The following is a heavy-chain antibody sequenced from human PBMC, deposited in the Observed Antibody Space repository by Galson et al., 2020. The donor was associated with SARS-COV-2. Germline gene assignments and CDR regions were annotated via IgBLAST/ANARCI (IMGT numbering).Heavy chain of an antibody. Sequence: SETLSLTCTVSGGSITSYYWSWIRQPAGKGLEWIGRIYNSGITNYNPSLKSRVTMSRDTSKNQFSLKLRSVTAADTAVYYCARDGRDVYAGDNWFDPWGQGTLVTVSS. J-gene: IGHJ5*02. CDR3: ARDGRDVYAGDNWFDP. D-gene: IGHD2-2*01. CDR2: IYNSGIT. V-gene: IGHV4-4*07. CDR1: GGSITSYY.